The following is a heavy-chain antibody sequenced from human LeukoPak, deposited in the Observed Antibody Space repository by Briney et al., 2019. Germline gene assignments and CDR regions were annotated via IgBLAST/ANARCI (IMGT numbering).Heavy chain of an antibody. V-gene: IGHV5-51*01. CDR2: IYPGDSDT. Sequence: GESLKISCKGSGYSFTSYWIGWVRQMPGKGLEWMGIIYPGDSDTRYSPSFQGQVTISADKSISTAYLQWSSLKASDTAVYYCARHDYYDSSGYYYPSYYFDYWGQGTLVTVSS. D-gene: IGHD3-22*01. CDR3: ARHDYYDSSGYYYPSYYFDY. CDR1: GYSFTSYW. J-gene: IGHJ4*02.